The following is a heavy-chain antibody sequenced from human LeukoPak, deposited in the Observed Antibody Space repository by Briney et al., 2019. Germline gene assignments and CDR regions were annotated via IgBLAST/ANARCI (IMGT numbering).Heavy chain of an antibody. J-gene: IGHJ3*02. Sequence: GGSLRLSCAASGFTFRNYWMHWVRQAPGKGLVWLSRTNNDGRRTSYADSVKGRFTVSRDSAKNTLYLQMNSLRAEDTAVYYCAKDGPYCGGDCRHDAFDIWGQGTMVTVSS. V-gene: IGHV3-74*01. CDR2: TNNDGRRT. CDR1: GFTFRNYW. CDR3: AKDGPYCGGDCRHDAFDI. D-gene: IGHD2-21*02.